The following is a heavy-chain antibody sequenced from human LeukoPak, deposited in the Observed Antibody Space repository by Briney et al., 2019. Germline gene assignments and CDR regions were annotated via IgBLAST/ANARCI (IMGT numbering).Heavy chain of an antibody. CDR3: ARGHCSSTSCYILGDWPGGYFDY. J-gene: IGHJ4*02. D-gene: IGHD2-2*02. CDR2: IYYSGST. V-gene: IGHV4-39*07. Sequence: SETLSLTCTVSGGSISSSSYYWGWIRQPPGKGLEWIGSIYYSGSTYYNPSLKSRVTISVDTSKNQFSLKLSSVTAADTAVYYCARGHCSSTSCYILGDWPGGYFDYWGQGTLVTVSS. CDR1: GGSISSSSYY.